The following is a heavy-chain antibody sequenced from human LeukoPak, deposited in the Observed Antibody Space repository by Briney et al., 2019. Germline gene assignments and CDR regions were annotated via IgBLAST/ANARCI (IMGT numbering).Heavy chain of an antibody. CDR2: IAYDGRRK. CDR3: TRYDSSRFDP. J-gene: IGHJ5*02. Sequence: SGGPLRLSCAGSGFTFSGYGMHWVRQAPGKALEWGTGIAYDGRRKHYADSVKGRFTISRDNSRNTMDLQMNSLRVEDTAVYHCTRYDSSRFDPWGQGTLVIVSS. D-gene: IGHD3-3*01. CDR1: GFTFSGYG. V-gene: IGHV3-30*03.